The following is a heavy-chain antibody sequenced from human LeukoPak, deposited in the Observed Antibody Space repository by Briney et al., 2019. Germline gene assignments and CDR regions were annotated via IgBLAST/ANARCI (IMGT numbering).Heavy chain of an antibody. D-gene: IGHD4-23*01. Sequence: PGGSLRLSCAGSGVTFSGYSMNWVRQAPGKGLEWVSAITATGLRIYYADSVKGRFTISRDNAKNSLYLQMNSLRVEDTALYYCARVRSVGGNPHAFNIWGQGTMVTVSS. J-gene: IGHJ3*02. CDR1: GVTFSGYS. CDR2: ITATGLRI. V-gene: IGHV3-21*01. CDR3: ARVRSVGGNPHAFNI.